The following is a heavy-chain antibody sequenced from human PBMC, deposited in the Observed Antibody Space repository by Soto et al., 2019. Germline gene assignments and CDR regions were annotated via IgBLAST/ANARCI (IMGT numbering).Heavy chain of an antibody. Sequence: GGSLRLSCAASGFTFSSYAMSWVRQAPGKGLEWVSAISGSGGSTYYADSVKGRFTNSRDNSKNTLYLQMNSLRAEDTAVYYCAKLVVVPAAFQNGGYWGQGTLVTVSS. CDR1: GFTFSSYA. CDR2: ISGSGGST. CDR3: AKLVVVPAAFQNGGY. D-gene: IGHD2-2*01. J-gene: IGHJ4*02. V-gene: IGHV3-23*01.